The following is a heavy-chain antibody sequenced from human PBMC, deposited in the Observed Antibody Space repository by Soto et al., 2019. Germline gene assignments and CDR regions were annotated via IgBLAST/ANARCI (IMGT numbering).Heavy chain of an antibody. Sequence: QVQLVQSGAEVKKPGSSVKVSCQASGGTFSIYSINWVRQAPGQGLEWMGGIIPMFGAPNYAQKFQGRATMTADETTSTAYMKLSSLTSADTAVYFWARAFRQWLEKAGFDYWGQGTRVTVSS. V-gene: IGHV1-69*01. CDR3: ARAFRQWLEKAGFDY. D-gene: IGHD6-19*01. CDR1: GGTFSIYS. J-gene: IGHJ4*02. CDR2: IIPMFGAP.